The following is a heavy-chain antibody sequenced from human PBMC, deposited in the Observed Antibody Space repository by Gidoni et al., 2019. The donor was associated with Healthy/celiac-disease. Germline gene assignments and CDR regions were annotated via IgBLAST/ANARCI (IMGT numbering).Heavy chain of an antibody. V-gene: IGHV3-30*18. CDR3: AKSKGRFLEWWYFDY. J-gene: IGHJ4*02. CDR1: GFTFRSYG. D-gene: IGHD3-3*01. CDR2: ISYDGSNK. Sequence: QAQLVASGGGVVQPGRSLRLPCAASGFTFRSYGMHWVRQAPGKGLEWVAVISYDGSNKYYADSVKGRFTISRDNSKNTLYLQMNSLRAEDTAVYYCAKSKGRFLEWWYFDYWGQGTLVTVSS.